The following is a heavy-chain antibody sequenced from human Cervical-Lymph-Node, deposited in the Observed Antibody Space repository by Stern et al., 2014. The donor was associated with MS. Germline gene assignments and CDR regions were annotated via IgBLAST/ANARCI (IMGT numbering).Heavy chain of an antibody. Sequence: QVQLQESGPGLVKPSETLSLTCTVSGGSITSYYWSWILQPPGQGLEWIGYIYYSGSTNYNPSLKSRVTISVDTSKNQFSLKLSSVTAADTAVYYCAREALAAGGLDYWGQGTLVTVSS. V-gene: IGHV4-59*01. CDR1: GGSITSYY. CDR2: IYYSGST. D-gene: IGHD6-13*01. J-gene: IGHJ4*02. CDR3: AREALAAGGLDY.